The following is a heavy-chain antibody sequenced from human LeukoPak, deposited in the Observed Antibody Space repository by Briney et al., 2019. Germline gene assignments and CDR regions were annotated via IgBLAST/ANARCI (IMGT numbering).Heavy chain of an antibody. J-gene: IGHJ4*02. Sequence: SETLSLTCTVSGGSISSSSYYWGWIRQPPGKGLEWIGSIYYSGSTYYNPSLKSRVTISVDTSKNQFSLKLSSVTAADTAVYYCARRPRGWLPPHMGYFDYWGQGTLVTVSS. D-gene: IGHD6-19*01. CDR2: IYYSGST. CDR3: ARRPRGWLPPHMGYFDY. CDR1: GGSISSSSYY. V-gene: IGHV4-39*01.